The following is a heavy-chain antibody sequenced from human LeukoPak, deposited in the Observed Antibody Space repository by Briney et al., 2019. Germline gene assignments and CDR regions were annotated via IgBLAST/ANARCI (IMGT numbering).Heavy chain of an antibody. CDR2: IRSKTCRGTT. CDR3: ARANSFDSSGYYFDY. D-gene: IGHD3-22*01. CDR1: GFTFGNYA. Sequence: GRSLRLSCTASGFTFGNYALSWFRQAPGKGLEWVAFIRSKTCRGTTEYAASVKGRFTISRDDSKSIAYLQMNSLKTEDTAVYYCARANSFDSSGYYFDYWGQGTLVTVSS. J-gene: IGHJ4*02. V-gene: IGHV3-49*03.